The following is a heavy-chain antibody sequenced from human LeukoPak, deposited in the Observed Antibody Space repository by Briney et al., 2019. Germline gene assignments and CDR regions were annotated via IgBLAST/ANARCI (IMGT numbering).Heavy chain of an antibody. CDR1: GYTFTSYY. CDR3: ARNGAATAPKGWFDP. V-gene: IGHV1-46*04. J-gene: IGHJ5*02. D-gene: IGHD1-26*01. Sequence: GASVKVSCKASGYTFTSYYMHWVRQAPGQGLEWMGIINPSGGSTTYAQKLQGRVTMTGDTSTSTVYMELSSLTSEDTAVYYCARNGAATAPKGWFDPWGQGTLVTVSS. CDR2: INPSGGST.